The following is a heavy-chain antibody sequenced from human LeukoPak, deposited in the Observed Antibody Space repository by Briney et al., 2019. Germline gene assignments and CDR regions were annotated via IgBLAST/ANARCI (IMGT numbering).Heavy chain of an antibody. CDR1: GFTFSSYS. J-gene: IGHJ4*02. Sequence: KPGGSLRLSCAASGFTFSSYSMNWVRQAPGKGLEWVSSISSSSSYIYYADSVKGRFTISRDNAKNSLYLQMNSLRAEDTAVYYCARGDSIAAAGTETFGNHNYFDYWGQGTLVTVSS. CDR2: ISSSSSYI. D-gene: IGHD6-13*01. V-gene: IGHV3-21*01. CDR3: ARGDSIAAAGTETFGNHNYFDY.